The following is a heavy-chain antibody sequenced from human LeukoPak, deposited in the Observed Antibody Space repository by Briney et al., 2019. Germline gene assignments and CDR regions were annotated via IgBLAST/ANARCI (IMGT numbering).Heavy chain of an antibody. Sequence: GGSLRLSCAASGFTINNYAMYWVRQAPGKGLEWVSGIFGSGGSAHYADSVKGRFTISRDNSKNTVYLQLDSLRVEDTAVYYCGKTTVGYSSGRYPGWPVDYCGQGTLVTVSS. D-gene: IGHD2-15*01. CDR1: GFTINNYA. CDR3: GKTTVGYSSGRYPGWPVDY. J-gene: IGHJ4*02. CDR2: IFGSGGSA. V-gene: IGHV3-23*01.